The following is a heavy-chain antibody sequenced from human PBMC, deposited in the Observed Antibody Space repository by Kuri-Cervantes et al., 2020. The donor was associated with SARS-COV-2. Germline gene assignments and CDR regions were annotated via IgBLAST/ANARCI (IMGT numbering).Heavy chain of an antibody. CDR1: GFTFSSYA. Sequence: GGSLRLSCAASGFTFSSYAMSWVRQGPGKGLEWVAVISYDGSNKYYADSVKGRFTISRDNSKNALYLQMNSLRAEDTAVYYCAKDYWRSTSCNAFDIWGQGTMVTVSS. V-gene: IGHV3-30-3*01. CDR3: AKDYWRSTSCNAFDI. J-gene: IGHJ3*02. CDR2: ISYDGSNK. D-gene: IGHD2-2*01.